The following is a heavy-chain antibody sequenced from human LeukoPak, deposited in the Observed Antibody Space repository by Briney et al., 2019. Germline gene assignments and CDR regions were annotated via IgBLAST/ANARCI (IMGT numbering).Heavy chain of an antibody. CDR1: GGSISSYY. D-gene: IGHD1/OR15-1a*01. CDR3: ARLSYNWNTGY. J-gene: IGHJ4*02. Sequence: SETLSLTCTVSGGSISSYYWSWIRQPPGKGLEWIGYIYYSGSTNYNPSLKSRVTISVDTSKNQFSLKLNSVTAADTAVYYCARLSYNWNTGYWGQGTLVTVSS. CDR2: IYYSGST. V-gene: IGHV4-59*08.